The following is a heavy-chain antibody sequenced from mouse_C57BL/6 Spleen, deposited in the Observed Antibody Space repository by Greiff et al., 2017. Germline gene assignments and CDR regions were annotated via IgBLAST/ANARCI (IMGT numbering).Heavy chain of an antibody. J-gene: IGHJ4*01. Sequence: EVQRVESEGGLVQPGSSMKLSCTASGFTFSDYYMAWVRQVPEKGLEWVANINYDGSSTYYLDSLKSRFIISRDNAKNILYLQMSSLKSEDTATYYCARTGGSYAMDYWGQGTSVTVSS. V-gene: IGHV5-16*01. CDR2: INYDGSST. CDR1: GFTFSDYY. CDR3: ARTGGSYAMDY.